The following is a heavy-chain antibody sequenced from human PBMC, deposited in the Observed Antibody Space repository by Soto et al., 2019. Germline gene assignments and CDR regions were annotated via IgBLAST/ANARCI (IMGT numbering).Heavy chain of an antibody. V-gene: IGHV3-23*01. CDR2: ISGSGGST. Sequence: PGGSLRLSCAASGFTFSSYAMSWVRQAPGKGLEWVSGISGSGGSTYYADSVKGRFTISRDNSKNTLYLQMNTLRAEDTAIYYCTKNYDFWSGHLDYWGQGTLVTVS. CDR1: GFTFSSYA. J-gene: IGHJ4*02. D-gene: IGHD3-3*01. CDR3: TKNYDFWSGHLDY.